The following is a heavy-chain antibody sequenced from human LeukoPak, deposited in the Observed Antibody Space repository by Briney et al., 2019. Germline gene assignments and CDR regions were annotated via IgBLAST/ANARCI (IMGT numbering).Heavy chain of an antibody. J-gene: IGHJ6*02. CDR3: ARITLQGPYGMDV. Sequence: GGSLRLSCVVSGYTFSTYSMDWARQAPGKGLEWVSSVSYSSSYIFYTDSVKGRFTISRDDAKNSLFLQMNSLRAEDTAVYYCARITLQGPYGMDVWGQGTTVTVSS. CDR1: GYTFSTYS. V-gene: IGHV3-21*01. D-gene: IGHD3-16*01. CDR2: VSYSSSYI.